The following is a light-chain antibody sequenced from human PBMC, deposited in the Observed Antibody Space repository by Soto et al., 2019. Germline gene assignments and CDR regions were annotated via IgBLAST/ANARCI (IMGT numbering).Light chain of an antibody. CDR3: QQRYSWPLT. CDR1: QSVSSS. Sequence: EIVLTQSPATLSLSPGERATLSCRASQSVSSSLAWYQQKPGQAPRLLIYGASNGATGIPARFSGTGSGTDFPLTISTLEPEDFAVYYGQQRYSWPLTFGGGTKVEN. J-gene: IGKJ4*01. V-gene: IGKV3-11*01. CDR2: GAS.